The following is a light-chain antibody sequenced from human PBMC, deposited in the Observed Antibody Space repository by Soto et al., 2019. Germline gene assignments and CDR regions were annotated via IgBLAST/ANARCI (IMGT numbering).Light chain of an antibody. CDR3: NSYVGNNNFV. V-gene: IGLV2-8*01. CDR1: SSDVGGYNY. Sequence: ALTQPPSASGSPGQSVTISCTGTSSDVGGYNYVSWYQQHPGKAPKLMIYEVSKRPSGVPDRFSGSKSGNTASLTVSGLQAEDEADYYCNSYVGNNNFVFGTGTRSPS. J-gene: IGLJ1*01. CDR2: EVS.